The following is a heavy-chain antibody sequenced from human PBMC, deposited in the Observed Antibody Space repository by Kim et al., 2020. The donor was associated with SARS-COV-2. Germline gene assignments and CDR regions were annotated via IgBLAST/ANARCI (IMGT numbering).Heavy chain of an antibody. J-gene: IGHJ4*02. CDR3: ARDTGDIVGALDY. V-gene: IGHV4-59*01. Sequence: NPHLKRRVTISVDTSKNQFPLKLSSVTAADTAVYYCARDTGDIVGALDYWGQGTLVTVSS. D-gene: IGHD1-26*01.